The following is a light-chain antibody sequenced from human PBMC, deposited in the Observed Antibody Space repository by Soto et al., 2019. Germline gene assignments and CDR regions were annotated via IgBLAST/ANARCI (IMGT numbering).Light chain of an antibody. CDR2: DAS. Sequence: EIVLTQSPATLSLSPGERATLSCRASQSVGSSLGWYQHRAGQAPRLLIYDASNRASGIPARFSGGGSGTDFTLTISSLEPEDFAVYYCQQRFDWLYTFGQGTKVEIK. J-gene: IGKJ2*01. CDR3: QQRFDWLYT. V-gene: IGKV3-11*01. CDR1: QSVGSS.